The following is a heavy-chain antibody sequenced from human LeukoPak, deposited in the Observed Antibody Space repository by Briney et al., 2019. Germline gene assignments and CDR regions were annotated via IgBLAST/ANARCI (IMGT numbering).Heavy chain of an antibody. CDR1: GGTFSSYA. CDR2: IIPIFGTA. V-gene: IGHV1-69*05. CDR3: ARVYGSGSYFFDY. J-gene: IGHJ4*02. D-gene: IGHD3-10*01. Sequence: SVKVSCKASGGTFSSYAISWVRQAPGQGLEWMGGIIPIFGTANYAQKLQGRVTMTTDTSTSTAYMELRSLRSDDTAVYYCARVYGSGSYFFDYWGQGTLVTVSS.